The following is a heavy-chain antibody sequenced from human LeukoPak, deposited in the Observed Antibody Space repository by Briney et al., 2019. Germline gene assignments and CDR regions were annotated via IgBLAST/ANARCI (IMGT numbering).Heavy chain of an antibody. V-gene: IGHV3-53*01. CDR1: GFTVSSNY. J-gene: IGHJ4*02. Sequence: GGSLRLSCAASGFTVSSNYMSWVRQAPGKGLEWVSVIYSGGSTYYADSVKGRFTISRDNSKNTLYLQMNSLRAEDTAVYYCARDIAYDSSGYYSPHFDYWGQGSLVTVSS. D-gene: IGHD3-22*01. CDR2: IYSGGST. CDR3: ARDIAYDSSGYYSPHFDY.